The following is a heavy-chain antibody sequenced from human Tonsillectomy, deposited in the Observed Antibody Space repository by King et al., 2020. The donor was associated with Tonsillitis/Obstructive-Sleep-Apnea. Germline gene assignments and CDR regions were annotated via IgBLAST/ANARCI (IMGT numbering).Heavy chain of an antibody. CDR1: GGSFSGYY. J-gene: IGHJ3*02. Sequence: VQLQQWGAGLLKPSETLSLTCGVYGGSFSGYYWSWIRQPPGKGLEWIGEISHTGSTNYNPSLKSRVSISVDTSKNQLSLKLSSVTAADTALYYCARDNGGGSAFDIWGQGKMVTVSS. CDR2: ISHTGST. V-gene: IGHV4-34*01. CDR3: ARDNGGGSAFDI. D-gene: IGHD3-16*01.